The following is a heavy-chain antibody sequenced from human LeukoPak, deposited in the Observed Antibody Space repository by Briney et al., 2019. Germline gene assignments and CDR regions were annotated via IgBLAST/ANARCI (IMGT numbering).Heavy chain of an antibody. J-gene: IGHJ6*02. V-gene: IGHV3-64D*06. CDR3: VKEGVVVAAAVYYYYYGMDV. D-gene: IGHD2-15*01. Sequence: GGSLRLSCSASGFTFSSYAMHWVRQAPGKGLEYVSAISSNGGSTYYADSVKGRFTISRDNSKSTLYLQMSSLRAEDTAVYYCVKEGVVVAAAVYYYYYGMDVWGQGTTVTVSS. CDR1: GFTFSSYA. CDR2: ISSNGGST.